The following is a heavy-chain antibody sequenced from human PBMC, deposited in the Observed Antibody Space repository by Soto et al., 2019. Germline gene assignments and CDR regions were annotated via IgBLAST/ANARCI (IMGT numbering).Heavy chain of an antibody. V-gene: IGHV4-30-2*01. Sequence: SETLSLTCAVSGGSISSGIYSLSWIRQPPGKGLEWIGDIYHSGSTYYKASLKSRVTILIDRSKNQFSLKLSSVTAADTALYYCARGIRVTMVRGLIITDNNWFDPWGQGTLVTVSS. CDR1: GGSISSGIYS. D-gene: IGHD3-10*01. CDR2: IYHSGST. CDR3: ARGIRVTMVRGLIITDNNWFDP. J-gene: IGHJ5*02.